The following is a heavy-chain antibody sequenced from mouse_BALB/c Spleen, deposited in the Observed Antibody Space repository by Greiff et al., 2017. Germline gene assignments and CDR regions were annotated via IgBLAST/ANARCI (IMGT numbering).Heavy chain of an antibody. J-gene: IGHJ3*01. D-gene: IGHD2-1*01. CDR2: ISYSGST. CDR1: GDSITSGY. Sequence: EVKLVESGPSLVKPSQTLSLTCSVTGDSITSGYWNWIRKFPGNKLEYMGYISYSGSTYYNPSLKSRISITRDTSKNQYYLQLNSVTTEDTATYYCARSSGNYFWFAYWGQGTLVTVSA. V-gene: IGHV3-8*02. CDR3: ARSSGNYFWFAY.